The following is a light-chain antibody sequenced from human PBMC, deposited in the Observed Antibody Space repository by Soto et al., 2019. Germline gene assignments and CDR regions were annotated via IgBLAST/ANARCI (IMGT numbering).Light chain of an antibody. CDR1: SGDVGGYNS. CDR3: SSYAGSNNVV. CDR2: EVS. V-gene: IGLV2-8*01. J-gene: IGLJ2*01. Sequence: QSVLTQPPSASGSPGQSVTISCTGTSGDVGGYNSVSWYQQHPGKAPKLIIYEVSKRPSGVPDRFSGSKSGNTASLTVSGLQAEDEADYYCSSYAGSNNVVFGGGTKVTVL.